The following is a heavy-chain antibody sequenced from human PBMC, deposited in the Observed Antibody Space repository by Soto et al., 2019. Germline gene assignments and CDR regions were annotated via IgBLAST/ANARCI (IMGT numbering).Heavy chain of an antibody. CDR2: ISGSGGST. V-gene: IGHV3-23*01. J-gene: IGHJ5*02. Sequence: PGGSLILSCAASGFTFSSYSMSWVRQAPGKGLEWVSAISGSGGSTYYADSVKGRFTISRDNSKNTLYLQMNSLRAEDTAVYYCAKSFDVGVAHWFDPWGQGTLVTVSS. CDR1: GFTFSSYS. D-gene: IGHD3-3*01. CDR3: AKSFDVGVAHWFDP.